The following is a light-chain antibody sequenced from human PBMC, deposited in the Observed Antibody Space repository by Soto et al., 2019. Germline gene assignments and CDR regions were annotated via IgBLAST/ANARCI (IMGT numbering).Light chain of an antibody. CDR2: KAS. V-gene: IGKV1-5*03. CDR1: QSISTW. CDR3: QQYNSYVWT. Sequence: IQMTQSPSSLSASAVDRLTISFQDSQSISTWLAWYQQKPGKAPKLLIYKASSLESGVPSRFSGSASGTEFTLTISSLQPDDFATYYCQQYNSYVWTFGQGTKVDIK. J-gene: IGKJ1*01.